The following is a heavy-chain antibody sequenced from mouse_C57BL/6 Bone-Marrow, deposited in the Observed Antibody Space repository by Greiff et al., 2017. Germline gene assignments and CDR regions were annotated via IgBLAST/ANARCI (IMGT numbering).Heavy chain of an antibody. V-gene: IGHV14-2*01. CDR3: ARALRAWLAY. J-gene: IGHJ3*01. CDR1: GFNIKDYY. D-gene: IGHD1-1*01. CDR2: IDPEDGET. Sequence: EVKLQQSGAELVKPGASVKLSCTASGFNIKDYYMHWVKQRTEQGREWIGRIDPEDGETTYAPKFQGKATITADTSSNTAYLQLSSLTSEYTAGYYCARALRAWLAYGGQGTLVTVSA.